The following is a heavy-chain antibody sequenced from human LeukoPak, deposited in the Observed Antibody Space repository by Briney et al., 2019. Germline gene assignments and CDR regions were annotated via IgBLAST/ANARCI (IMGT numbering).Heavy chain of an antibody. Sequence: GGSLRLSCAASGFTFSSYSLNWVRQAPGTGLEWVSSISVSSGYIYYADSVKGRFTISRDNSKNTLFVQMNNLRAEDTAVYYCAKGRGGNYPYYFDYWGQGTLVTVSS. J-gene: IGHJ4*02. CDR3: AKGRGGNYPYYFDY. CDR2: ISVSSGYI. V-gene: IGHV3-21*04. D-gene: IGHD1-26*01. CDR1: GFTFSSYS.